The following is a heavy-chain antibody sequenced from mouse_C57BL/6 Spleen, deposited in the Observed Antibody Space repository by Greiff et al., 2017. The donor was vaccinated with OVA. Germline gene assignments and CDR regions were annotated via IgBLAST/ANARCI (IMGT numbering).Heavy chain of an antibody. CDR1: GYTFTSYW. Sequence: QVQLQQPGAELVKPGASVKVSCKASGYTFTSYWMHWVKQRPGQGLEWIGRINPSDSDTNYNQKFKGKATLTVDKSSSTAYMQLSSLTSEDSAVYYCAMAYYGSSYNYFDYWGQGTTLTVSS. CDR2: INPSDSDT. J-gene: IGHJ2*01. D-gene: IGHD1-1*01. CDR3: AMAYYGSSYNYFDY. V-gene: IGHV1-74*01.